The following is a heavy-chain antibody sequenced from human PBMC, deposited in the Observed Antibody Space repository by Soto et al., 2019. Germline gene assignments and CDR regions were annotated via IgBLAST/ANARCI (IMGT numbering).Heavy chain of an antibody. D-gene: IGHD3-9*01. V-gene: IGHV4-39*01. CDR2: IYYSGRT. CDR3: ARQVPLRYFDWKTPVAY. J-gene: IGHJ4*02. CDR1: GGSISSSSYY. Sequence: QLQLQESGPGLVKPSETLSLTCTVSGGSISSSSYYWGWIRQPPGKGLEWIGSIYYSGRTYYNPSLKRRVTISVDTSKNPVSLKLSSVTAADTAVYYCARQVPLRYFDWKTPVAYWGQGTLVTVSS.